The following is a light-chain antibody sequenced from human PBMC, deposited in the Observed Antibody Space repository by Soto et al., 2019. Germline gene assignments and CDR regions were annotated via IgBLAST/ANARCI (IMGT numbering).Light chain of an antibody. V-gene: IGKV3-11*01. J-gene: IGKJ1*01. CDR2: EAS. CDR3: QQRSTWRT. Sequence: EIVLTQSPATLSLPPGKRATLSCMPIQSVSSYLAWYQQKPGQAPRLLICEASKRATGIPARFNGSGFGTDYPLTTSSLEAEDFAVSYCQQRSTWRTFGQGTKVDIK. CDR1: QSVSSY.